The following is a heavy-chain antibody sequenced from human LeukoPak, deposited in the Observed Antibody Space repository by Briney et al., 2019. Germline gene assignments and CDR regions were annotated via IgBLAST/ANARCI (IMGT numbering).Heavy chain of an antibody. D-gene: IGHD3-22*01. V-gene: IGHV1-18*01. Sequence: AAVNVSCKASGYTFTSYGISWVRQAPGQGGEWMGWISGYNGNTNNAQKLQGRVTMTTDTSTSTAYMKLRSLRSDDTAVYYCARARGYYYDSSAGAADYWGQGTLVTVSS. CDR2: ISGYNGNT. CDR3: ARARGYYYDSSAGAADY. CDR1: GYTFTSYG. J-gene: IGHJ4*02.